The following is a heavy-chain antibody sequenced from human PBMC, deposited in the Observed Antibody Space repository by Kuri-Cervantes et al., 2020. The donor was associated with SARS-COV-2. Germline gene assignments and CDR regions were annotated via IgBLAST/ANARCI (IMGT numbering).Heavy chain of an antibody. CDR1: GYTLTELS. Sequence: ASVKVSCKVSGYTLTELSMHWVRQAPGKGLEWMGGFDPEDGETVYAQKFQGRVTMTEDTSTDTAYMDLSSLRSEDTAVYYCAREYYDFWSAQSGEGYYYYYYMDVWGKGTTVTVSS. CDR3: AREYYDFWSAQSGEGYYYYYYMDV. CDR2: FDPEDGET. J-gene: IGHJ6*03. D-gene: IGHD3-3*01. V-gene: IGHV1-24*01.